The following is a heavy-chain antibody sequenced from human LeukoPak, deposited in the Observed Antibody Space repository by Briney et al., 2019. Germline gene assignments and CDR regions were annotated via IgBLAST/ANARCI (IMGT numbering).Heavy chain of an antibody. V-gene: IGHV3-73*01. CDR1: GFTFSGSA. CDR3: TRRGRYSYDY. CDR2: IRSKANSYAT. Sequence: GGSLRLSCAASGFTFSGSAMHWVRQASGKGLEWVGRIRSKANSYATAYAASVEGRFTISRDDSKNTAYLQMNSLKTEDTAVYYCTRRGRYSYDYWGQGTLVTVSS. J-gene: IGHJ4*02. D-gene: IGHD5-18*01.